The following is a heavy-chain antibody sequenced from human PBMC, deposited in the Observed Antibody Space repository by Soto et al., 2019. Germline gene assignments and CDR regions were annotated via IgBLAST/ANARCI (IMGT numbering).Heavy chain of an antibody. CDR1: GGSISSGDYY. V-gene: IGHV4-30-4*01. Sequence: SETLSLTCTVSGGSISSGDYYWSWIRQPPGKGLEWIGYIYYSGSTYYNPSLKSRVTISVDTSKNQFSLKLSSVTAADTAVYYCASSGYCTNGVCYTLFDSWGKGTLVTVSS. J-gene: IGHJ5*01. CDR2: IYYSGST. D-gene: IGHD2-8*01. CDR3: ASSGYCTNGVCYTLFDS.